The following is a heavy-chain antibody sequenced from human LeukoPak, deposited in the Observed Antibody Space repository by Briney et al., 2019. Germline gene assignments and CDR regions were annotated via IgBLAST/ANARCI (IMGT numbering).Heavy chain of an antibody. J-gene: IGHJ4*02. D-gene: IGHD2-15*01. V-gene: IGHV3-23*01. Sequence: GGSLRLSCAASGFTFISYVMSWVRQAPGKGLEWVSGISGSGGSTYYADSVKGRFTISRDNSKNTPYLQMNSLRAEDTAVYYCAKATSWSPIGSFDYWGQGTLVTVSS. CDR1: GFTFISYV. CDR3: AKATSWSPIGSFDY. CDR2: ISGSGGST.